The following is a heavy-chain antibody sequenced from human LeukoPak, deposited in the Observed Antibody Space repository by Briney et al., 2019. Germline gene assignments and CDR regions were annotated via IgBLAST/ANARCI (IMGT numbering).Heavy chain of an antibody. CDR3: ARHRLEGDTFDI. Sequence: SPSETLSLTCTVSGDSITTTDHYWGWIRQSPDKGLEWIGNIYYSGITDNNPSLKSRVTISVDTSTNQFALKMNSVTAADTAVYFCARHRLEGDTFDIWGQGTKVTVSS. CDR2: IYYSGIT. D-gene: IGHD3-3*01. V-gene: IGHV4-39*01. CDR1: GDSITTTDHY. J-gene: IGHJ3*02.